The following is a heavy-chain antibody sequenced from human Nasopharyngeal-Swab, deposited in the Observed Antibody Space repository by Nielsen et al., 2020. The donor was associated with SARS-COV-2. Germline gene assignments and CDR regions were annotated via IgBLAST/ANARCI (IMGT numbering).Heavy chain of an antibody. CDR3: ARGPRAYCSSTSCYNWFDP. CDR1: GGSFSGYY. CDR2: INHSGST. V-gene: IGHV4-34*01. J-gene: IGHJ5*02. D-gene: IGHD2-2*01. Sequence: SETLSLTCAVYGGSFSGYYWSWIRQPPGKGLEWIGEINHSGSTNYNPSLKSRVTISVDTSKNQFSLKLSSVTAADTAVYYCARGPRAYCSSTSCYNWFDPWGQGTLVTVSS.